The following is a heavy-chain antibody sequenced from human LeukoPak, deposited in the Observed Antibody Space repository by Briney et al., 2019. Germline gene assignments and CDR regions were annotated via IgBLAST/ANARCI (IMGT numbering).Heavy chain of an antibody. J-gene: IGHJ4*02. D-gene: IGHD3-10*01. V-gene: IGHV1-8*01. Sequence: ASVKVSCKASGYTFTSYDINWVRQATGQGLEWMGWMNPTSGHTGHAQKFQGRVTMTRDTSISTAYMELNSLTSEDTAVYYCARSPVGVRKKHDFWGQGTLVIVSS. CDR3: ARSPVGVRKKHDF. CDR1: GYTFTSYD. CDR2: MNPTSGHT.